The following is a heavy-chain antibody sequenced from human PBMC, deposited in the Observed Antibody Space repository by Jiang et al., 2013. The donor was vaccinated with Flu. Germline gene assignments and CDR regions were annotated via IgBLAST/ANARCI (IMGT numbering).Heavy chain of an antibody. D-gene: IGHD2-21*02. Sequence: GAEVKKPGESLKISCKGSGYSFTSYWIGWVRQMPGKGLEWMGIFYPGDSDTRYSPSFQGQVTISADRSINTAYLQWSSLKASDTAMYYCARHPEGAHMGIVVTAIDFWGQGTLVTVSS. CDR1: GYSFTSYW. CDR3: ARHPEGAHMGIVVTAIDF. CDR2: FYPGDSDT. J-gene: IGHJ4*02. V-gene: IGHV5-51*01.